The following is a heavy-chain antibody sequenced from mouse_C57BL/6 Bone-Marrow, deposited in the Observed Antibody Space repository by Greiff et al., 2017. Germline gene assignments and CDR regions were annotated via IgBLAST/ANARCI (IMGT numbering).Heavy chain of an antibody. J-gene: IGHJ4*01. CDR1: GFTFSSYA. CDR3: TRGSVYALDAVDD. CDR2: ISSGGDYI. D-gene: IGHD1-1*01. Sequence: EVQMGEAGARGGKPGGSLKLSCAASGFTFSSYAMSWVRQTPEKRLEWVAYISSGGDYIYYADTVKGRFTISRDNARNTLYLQMSSLKSEDTAMYYCTRGSVYALDAVDDCGQGTGVEVS. V-gene: IGHV5-9-1*02.